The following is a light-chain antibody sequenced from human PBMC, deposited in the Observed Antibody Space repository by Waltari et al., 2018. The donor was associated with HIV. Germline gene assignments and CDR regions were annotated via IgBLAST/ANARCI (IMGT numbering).Light chain of an antibody. J-gene: IGKJ2*03. CDR2: AAS. CDR3: QQYKTYPYS. V-gene: IGKV1-16*01. Sequence: DIQMTQSPSSLSASVGDSVTITCRASQGINSYLAWFQQKPGKAPKTLIYAASGLLSGVPSRFRGSGSGTEFILTISSLQPEDFATYYCQQYKTYPYSFGQGTNLQMK. CDR1: QGINSY.